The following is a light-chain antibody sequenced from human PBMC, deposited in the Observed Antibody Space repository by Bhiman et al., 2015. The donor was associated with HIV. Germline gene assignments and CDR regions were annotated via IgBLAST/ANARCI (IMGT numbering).Light chain of an antibody. CDR2: DVS. CDR3: CSYAGSYNWV. CDR1: SSDVGDYNY. J-gene: IGLJ3*02. V-gene: IGLV2-11*01. Sequence: QSALTQPRSVSGSPGQSVTISCTGTSSDVGDYNYVSWYQQHPGKAPKLIIFDVSERPSGVPDRFSGSKSGNTASLTISGLQADDEADYYCCSYAGSYNWVFGGGTTLTVL.